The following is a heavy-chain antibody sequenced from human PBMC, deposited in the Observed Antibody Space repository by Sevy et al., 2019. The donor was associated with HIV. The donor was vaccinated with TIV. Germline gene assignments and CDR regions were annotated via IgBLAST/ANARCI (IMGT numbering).Heavy chain of an antibody. Sequence: GGSLRLSCTASGFTFTDYVMNWVRQAPGRGLEWVSSIGGSGGSTHYAASVKGQFTISRDNSKNTLYQQMNSLRAEDTAVYYCSTDRISDWFFDSWGQGTLVTVSS. CDR1: GFTFTDYV. D-gene: IGHD3-9*01. CDR2: IGGSGGST. V-gene: IGHV3-23*01. J-gene: IGHJ4*02. CDR3: STDRISDWFFDS.